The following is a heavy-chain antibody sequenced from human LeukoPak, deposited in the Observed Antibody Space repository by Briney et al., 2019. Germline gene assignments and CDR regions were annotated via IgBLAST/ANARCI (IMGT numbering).Heavy chain of an antibody. CDR3: ARAQDSSSWYLDS. D-gene: IGHD6-13*01. J-gene: IGHJ4*02. CDR1: GFTFSSYG. CDR2: LWYDGVNT. Sequence: PGGSLRLSCAASGFTFSSYGMHWVRQAPGKGLEWVAVLWYDGVNTYYADSVKGRFTISRDNSKNTLYLQMNSLRAEDAAVYYCARAQDSSSWYLDSWGQGTLVTVSS. V-gene: IGHV3-33*08.